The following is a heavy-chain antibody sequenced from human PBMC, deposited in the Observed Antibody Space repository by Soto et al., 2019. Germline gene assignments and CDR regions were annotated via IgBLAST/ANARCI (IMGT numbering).Heavy chain of an antibody. V-gene: IGHV1-46*04. CDR3: ASSPAFSSTWYGIPPDPSHGMDV. CDR2: SNPSGAIP. J-gene: IGHJ6*02. CDR1: GYTFTSFY. Sequence: QMQLVQSGAEVKRPGASVRVSCKSSGYTFTSFYIHWVREAPGQGLEWMGISNPSGAIPNFAQRLQGRVTMTRDMSTNTHYMELSSLKSGDTAVYYCASSPAFSSTWYGIPPDPSHGMDVWGQGTTVTVS. D-gene: IGHD6-13*01.